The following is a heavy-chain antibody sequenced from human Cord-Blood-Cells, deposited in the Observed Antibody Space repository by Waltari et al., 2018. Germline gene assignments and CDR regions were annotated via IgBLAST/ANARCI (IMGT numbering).Heavy chain of an antibody. CDR3: AAEYCSGGSCEYYFDY. V-gene: IGHV1-24*01. Sequence: QVQLVQSGTEVKKPGASVKVSCKVSGYTLTELSMHWVRQAPGKGLEWMGGFDPEDGETIYAQKFQGRVTMTEDTSTDTAYMELSSLRSEDTAVYDCAAEYCSGGSCEYYFDYWGQGTLVTVSS. J-gene: IGHJ4*02. D-gene: IGHD2-15*01. CDR1: GYTLTELS. CDR2: FDPEDGET.